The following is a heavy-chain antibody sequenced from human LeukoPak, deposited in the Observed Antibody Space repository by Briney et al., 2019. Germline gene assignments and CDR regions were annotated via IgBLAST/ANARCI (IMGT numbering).Heavy chain of an antibody. V-gene: IGHV4-4*07. D-gene: IGHD3-10*01. J-gene: IGHJ4*02. Sequence: SETLSLTCTVSDGPISSYYWSWLRQPAGKGLEWIGRISTSGSTNYSPSLKSRVTMSVDSSKDQFSLNLSSVTAADTAVYYCARGYGSGSFPLDYWGQGTLVTVSS. CDR2: ISTSGST. CDR1: DGPISSYY. CDR3: ARGYGSGSFPLDY.